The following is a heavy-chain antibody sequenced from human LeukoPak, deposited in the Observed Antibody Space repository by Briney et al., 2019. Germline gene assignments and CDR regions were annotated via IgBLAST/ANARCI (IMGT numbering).Heavy chain of an antibody. J-gene: IGHJ4*02. CDR1: GYTFTDYY. V-gene: IGHV1-46*01. CDR3: ARSSAWYAGRWY. CDR2: INPSGGST. D-gene: IGHD6-19*01. Sequence: GASVKVSCKASGYTFTDYYMHWVRQAPGQGLEWMGIINPSGGSTSYAQKFQGRVTMTRDTSTSTVYMELSSLRSEDTAVYYCARSSAWYAGRWYWGQGTLVTVSS.